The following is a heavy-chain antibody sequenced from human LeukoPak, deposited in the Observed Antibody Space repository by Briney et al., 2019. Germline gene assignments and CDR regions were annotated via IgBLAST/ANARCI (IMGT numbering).Heavy chain of an antibody. CDR2: ISGSGGRT. J-gene: IGHJ3*02. V-gene: IGHV3-23*01. Sequence: PGGSLRLSCAASGFTFSGYAMSWVRQAPGKGLEWVAGISGSGGRTYYADSVKGWFTISRDNSKNTLYVKINILRAEDTAVYYCAKMGSDWSGYDAFDMWGQGTMVTVS. CDR1: GFTFSGYA. D-gene: IGHD3-3*01. CDR3: AKMGSDWSGYDAFDM.